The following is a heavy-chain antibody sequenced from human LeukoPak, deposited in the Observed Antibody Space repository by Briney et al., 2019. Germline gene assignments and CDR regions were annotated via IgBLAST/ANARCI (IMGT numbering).Heavy chain of an antibody. CDR1: GFTFSSYS. Sequence: GGSLRLSCAASGFTFSSYSMNWVRQAPGKGLEWVSSISSSSSYRYYADSVKGRFTISRDNAKNSLYLQMNSLRAEDTAVYYCASPGSSWPYYYYYMDVWGEGTTVTVSS. CDR3: ASPGSSWPYYYYYMDV. J-gene: IGHJ6*03. CDR2: ISSSSSYR. D-gene: IGHD6-13*01. V-gene: IGHV3-21*01.